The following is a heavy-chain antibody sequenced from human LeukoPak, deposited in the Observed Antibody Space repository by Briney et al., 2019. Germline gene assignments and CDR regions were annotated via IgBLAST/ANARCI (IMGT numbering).Heavy chain of an antibody. D-gene: IGHD2-2*01. CDR1: GFTFNSYA. V-gene: IGHV3-23*01. Sequence: GGSLRLSCAASGFTFNSYAMSWVRQAPGKGLEWVSAISGGGGTTYYADSVKGRFTISRDNSKNTLYLQMNSLRAEDTAVYYCAKAIGYYSSISCSPFDYWGQGTLVTVSS. J-gene: IGHJ4*02. CDR2: ISGGGGTT. CDR3: AKAIGYYSSISCSPFDY.